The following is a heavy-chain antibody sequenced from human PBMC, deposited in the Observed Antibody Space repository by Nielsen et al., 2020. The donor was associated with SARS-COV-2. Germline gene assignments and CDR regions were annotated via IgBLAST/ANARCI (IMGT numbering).Heavy chain of an antibody. J-gene: IGHJ5*02. D-gene: IGHD3-10*01. CDR2: IIPIFGST. CDR1: GGTFSSYA. V-gene: IGHV1-69*06. Sequence: SVKVSCKASGGTFSSYAFSWVRQAPGQGPEWLGGIIPIFGSTNYAQNFQGRVTINADKSTNTVYMEMNSLRFEDTAVYYCARSVIWDRTIRGDLHHWGQGTPVTVSS. CDR3: ARSVIWDRTIRGDLHH.